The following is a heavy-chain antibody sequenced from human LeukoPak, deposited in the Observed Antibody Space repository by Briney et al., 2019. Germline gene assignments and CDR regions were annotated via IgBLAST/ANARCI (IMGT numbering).Heavy chain of an antibody. CDR2: INPNSGGT. Sequence: ASVKVSCKAPGYTFTGYYMHWVRQAPGQGLEWMGWINPNSGGTNYAQKFQGRVTMTRDTSISTAYMELSRLRSDDTAVYYCARDVGEYCSSTNCYASHYWGQGALVTVSS. CDR3: ARDVGEYCSSTNCYASHY. J-gene: IGHJ4*02. V-gene: IGHV1-2*02. D-gene: IGHD2-2*01. CDR1: GYTFTGYY.